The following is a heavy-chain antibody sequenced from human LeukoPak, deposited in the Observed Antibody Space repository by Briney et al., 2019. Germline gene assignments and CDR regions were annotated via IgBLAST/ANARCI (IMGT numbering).Heavy chain of an antibody. CDR3: ARGPLKAYTRGSFGY. J-gene: IGHJ4*02. D-gene: IGHD2-2*02. CDR1: GGSISSSNW. Sequence: SETLSLTCAVSGGSISSSNWWSWVRQPPGKGLEWIGEIYHSGSTNYNPSLKSRVTISVDKSKNQFSLKLSSVTAADTAVYYCARGPLKAYTRGSFGYWGQGTLVTVSS. V-gene: IGHV4-4*02. CDR2: IYHSGST.